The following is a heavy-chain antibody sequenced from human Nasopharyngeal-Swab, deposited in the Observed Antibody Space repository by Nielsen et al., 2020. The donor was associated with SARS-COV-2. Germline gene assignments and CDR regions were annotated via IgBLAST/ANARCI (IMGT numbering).Heavy chain of an antibody. Sequence: GGSLRLSCAASGFTLDDYAMHWVRQAPGKGLEWASGISWNIGSIGYADSVKGRFTISRDNAKNSLYLQMNSLRAEDTALYYCAKAQSISLMVYAVPFDYWGQGTLVTVSS. CDR2: ISWNIGSI. D-gene: IGHD2-8*01. CDR1: GFTLDDYA. CDR3: AKAQSISLMVYAVPFDY. J-gene: IGHJ4*02. V-gene: IGHV3-9*01.